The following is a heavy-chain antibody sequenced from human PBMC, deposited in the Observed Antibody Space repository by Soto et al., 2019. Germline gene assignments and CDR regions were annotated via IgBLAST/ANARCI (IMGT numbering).Heavy chain of an antibody. Sequence: GGSLRLSCAASGFTFNGYWMSWVRQAPGKGLEWVANIKEDGSEKDYVDSVKGRFTISRDNAKKSLYLQMKSLRAEDTAMYYCARINPGGYDYLVYWGLDTLVTV. V-gene: IGHV3-7*01. CDR2: IKEDGSEK. J-gene: IGHJ1*01. D-gene: IGHD3-16*01. CDR3: ARINPGGYDYLVY. CDR1: GFTFNGYW.